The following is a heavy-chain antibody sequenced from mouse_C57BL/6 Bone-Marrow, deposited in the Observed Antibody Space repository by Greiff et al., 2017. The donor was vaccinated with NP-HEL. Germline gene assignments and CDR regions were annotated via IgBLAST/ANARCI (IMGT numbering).Heavy chain of an antibody. CDR1: GFTFSSYA. D-gene: IGHD1-1*01. CDR3: ARGAYYYGSSYWYFDV. J-gene: IGHJ1*03. CDR2: ISDGGSYT. V-gene: IGHV5-4*03. Sequence: EVKLQESGGGLVKPGGSLKLSCAASGFTFSSYAMSWVRQTPEKRLEWVATISDGGSYTYYPDNVKGRFTISRDNAKNNLYLQMSHLKSEDTAMYYCARGAYYYGSSYWYFDVWGTGTTVTVSS.